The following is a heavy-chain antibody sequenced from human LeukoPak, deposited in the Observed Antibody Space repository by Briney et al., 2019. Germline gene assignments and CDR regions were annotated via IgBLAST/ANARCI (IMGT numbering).Heavy chain of an antibody. J-gene: IGHJ4*02. V-gene: IGHV3-21*04. Sequence: PGGSLRLSCAASGFTFSSYSMNWVRQAPGKGLEWVSSISSSSSYIYYADSVKGRFTISRDNSKNTLYLQMSSLRAEDTALYYCAKRSDYGGNWNYLDYWGQGTPVTVSS. CDR3: AKRSDYGGNWNYLDY. CDR1: GFTFSSYS. D-gene: IGHD4-23*01. CDR2: ISSSSSYI.